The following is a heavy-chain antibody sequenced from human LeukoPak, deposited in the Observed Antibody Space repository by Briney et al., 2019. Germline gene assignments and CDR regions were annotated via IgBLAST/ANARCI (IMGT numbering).Heavy chain of an antibody. CDR2: ISGSGGST. D-gene: IGHD3-22*01. J-gene: IGHJ4*02. V-gene: IGHV3-23*01. CDR3: ANPKIYYDSSGWVNY. CDR1: GFTFSSYA. Sequence: GGSLRLSCAASGFTFSSYAMSWVRQAPGKGLEWVSAISGSGGSTYYADSVKGRFTISRGNSKNTLYLQMNSLRAEDTAVYYCANPKIYYDSSGWVNYWGQGTLVTVSS.